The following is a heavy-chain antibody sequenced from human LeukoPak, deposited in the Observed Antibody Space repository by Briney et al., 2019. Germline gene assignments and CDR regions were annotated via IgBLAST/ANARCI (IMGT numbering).Heavy chain of an antibody. Sequence: GGSLRLSCAGSGFDFSNYWMHWVRQVPGKGLMWVSVINADGSVTTFADSVKGRFTISRDNAKNTLYLQMNSLRAEDTAVYYCAKNDIEFRSSYYFDYWGQGTLVTVSS. CDR1: GFDFSNYW. V-gene: IGHV3-74*01. D-gene: IGHD5-12*01. CDR3: AKNDIEFRSSYYFDY. J-gene: IGHJ4*02. CDR2: INADGSVT.